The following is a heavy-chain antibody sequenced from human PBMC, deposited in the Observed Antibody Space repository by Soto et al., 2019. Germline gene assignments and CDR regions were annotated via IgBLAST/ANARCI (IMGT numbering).Heavy chain of an antibody. Sequence: SETLSLTCTVSGGSISSGGYYWSWIRQHPGKGLEWIGYIYYSGSTYYNPSLKSRVTISVDTSKNQFSLKLSSVTAADTAVYYCARQRRDSSGWPFDYWGQGTLVTVSS. CDR1: GGSISSGGYY. CDR2: IYYSGST. V-gene: IGHV4-31*03. J-gene: IGHJ4*02. D-gene: IGHD6-19*01. CDR3: ARQRRDSSGWPFDY.